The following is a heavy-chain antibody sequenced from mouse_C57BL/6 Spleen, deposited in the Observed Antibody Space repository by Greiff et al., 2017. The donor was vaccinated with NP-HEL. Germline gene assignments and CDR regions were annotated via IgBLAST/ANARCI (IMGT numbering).Heavy chain of an antibody. CDR3: ARDYEGWFAY. D-gene: IGHD1-1*01. V-gene: IGHV1-26*01. J-gene: IGHJ3*01. CDR2: INPNNGGT. Sequence: EVQLQQSGPELVKPGASVKISCKASGYTFTDYYMNWVKQSHGKSLEWIGDINPNNGGTSYNQKFKGKATLTVDKSSSTAYMELRSLTSEDSAVYYCARDYEGWFAYWGQGTLVTVSA. CDR1: GYTFTDYY.